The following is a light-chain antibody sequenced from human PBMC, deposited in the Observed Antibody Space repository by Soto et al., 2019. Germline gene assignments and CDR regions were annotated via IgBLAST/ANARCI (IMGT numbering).Light chain of an antibody. Sequence: SYEPTQPPSGSMAPGKTASISCGGNNIGSKGVHWYQQKPGQAPVLVIYSDTDLPPVIPERFSGSNSANLATLTISRVEAGDEAHYYCQVWDSGSAHVVFGGGTKLTVL. CDR2: SDT. CDR1: NIGSKG. V-gene: IGLV3-21*04. CDR3: QVWDSGSAHVV. J-gene: IGLJ2*01.